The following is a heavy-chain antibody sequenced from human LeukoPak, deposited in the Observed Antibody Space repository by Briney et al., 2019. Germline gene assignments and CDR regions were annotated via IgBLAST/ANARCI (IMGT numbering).Heavy chain of an antibody. CDR1: GFSLSTSGVG. Sequence: SGPTLVKPTQTLTLTCTFSGFSLSTSGVGVGWIRQPPGKALEWLALIYWDDDRRYSPSLKSRLTITKDTSKNQVVLTMTNMDPVDTATYYCAHSLGLPYSSSWYQPRRSADNWFDPWGQGTLVTVSS. J-gene: IGHJ5*02. D-gene: IGHD6-13*01. V-gene: IGHV2-5*02. CDR3: AHSLGLPYSSSWYQPRRSADNWFDP. CDR2: IYWDDDR.